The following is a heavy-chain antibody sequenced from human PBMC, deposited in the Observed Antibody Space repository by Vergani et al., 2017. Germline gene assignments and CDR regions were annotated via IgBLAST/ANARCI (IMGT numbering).Heavy chain of an antibody. D-gene: IGHD4-17*01. CDR1: GFSIDNGYY. CDR3: ARGRYMTTVTRFDY. J-gene: IGHJ4*02. CDR2: IYYSGST. Sequence: QVQLQESGPGLVKPSETLSLTCAVSGFSIDNGYYWDWIRQPPGKGLEWIGSIYYSGSTHYNPSLKSRVTISVDTSKNQFSLKLSSVTAADTAVYYCARGRYMTTVTRFDYWGQGTLVTVSS. V-gene: IGHV4-38-2*01.